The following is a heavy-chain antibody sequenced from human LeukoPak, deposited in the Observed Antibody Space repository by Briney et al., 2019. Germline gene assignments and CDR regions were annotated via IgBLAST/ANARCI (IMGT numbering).Heavy chain of an antibody. D-gene: IGHD1-26*01. V-gene: IGHV4-34*01. J-gene: IGHJ5*02. CDR2: INHSGST. Sequence: SETLSLTCAVNGGSFSGYYWSWIRQPPGKGLEWIGEINHSGSTNYNPSLKSRVTISVDTSKNQFSLKLSSVTAADTAVYYCARRLIWVGWFDPWGQGTLVTVSS. CDR1: GGSFSGYY. CDR3: ARRLIWVGWFDP.